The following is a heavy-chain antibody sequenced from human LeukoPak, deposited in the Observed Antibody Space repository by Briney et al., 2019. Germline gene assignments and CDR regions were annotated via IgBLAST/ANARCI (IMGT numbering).Heavy chain of an antibody. CDR3: ARDGYSSGWGRAFDI. CDR1: GGSISSYY. J-gene: IGHJ3*02. D-gene: IGHD6-19*01. Sequence: SETLSLTCTVSGGSISSYYWSWIRQPPGKGREWIGYIYYSGSTNYNPSLKSRVTISVDTSKNQFSLKLSSVTAADTAVYYCARDGYSSGWGRAFDIWGQGTMVTVSS. V-gene: IGHV4-59*01. CDR2: IYYSGST.